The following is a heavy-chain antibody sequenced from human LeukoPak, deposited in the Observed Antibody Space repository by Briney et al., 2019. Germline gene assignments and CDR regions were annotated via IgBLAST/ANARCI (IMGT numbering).Heavy chain of an antibody. CDR2: IFYSGST. D-gene: IGHD4-11*01. CDR1: GGSIHSYY. J-gene: IGHJ4*02. CDR3: ARHDYSNPRVVY. Sequence: SETLSLTCTVSGGSIHSYYWSWIRQPPGKGLEWIGYIFYSGSTNYNPSLKSRVTISVDTSKNQFSLKLSSVTAADTAVYYCARHDYSNPRVVYWGQGTLVTVSS. V-gene: IGHV4-59*08.